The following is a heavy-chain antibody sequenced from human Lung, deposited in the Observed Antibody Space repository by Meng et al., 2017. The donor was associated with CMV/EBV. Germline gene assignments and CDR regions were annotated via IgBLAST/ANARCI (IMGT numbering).Heavy chain of an antibody. J-gene: IGHJ6*01. D-gene: IGHD2-2*02. Sequence: GGSXRLXCAVSGFTFSDYYMAWIRQAPGKGLEWVSYISGSGTTTYYADSVQGRITISRDSAKNSLYLEMNSLRAEDTAVYYCARDCATTSCYNPINTYCYFYGLDVXGQGTTVTVSS. CDR1: GFTFSDYY. V-gene: IGHV3-11*01. CDR3: ARDCATTSCYNPINTYCYFYGLDV. CDR2: ISGSGTTT.